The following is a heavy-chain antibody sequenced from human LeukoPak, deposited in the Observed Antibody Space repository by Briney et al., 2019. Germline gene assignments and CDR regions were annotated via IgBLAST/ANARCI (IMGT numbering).Heavy chain of an antibody. CDR2: IYHSGST. CDR1: GGSISSSNW. CDR3: ASIKVGYCSSTSCYAFDI. D-gene: IGHD2-2*01. J-gene: IGHJ3*02. V-gene: IGHV4-4*02. Sequence: PSETLSLTCAVSGGSISSSNWWSWVRPPPGKGLEWIGEIYHSGSTNYNPSLKGRVTISVDKSKNQFSLKLSSVTAADTAVYYCASIKVGYCSSTSCYAFDIWGQGTMVTVSS.